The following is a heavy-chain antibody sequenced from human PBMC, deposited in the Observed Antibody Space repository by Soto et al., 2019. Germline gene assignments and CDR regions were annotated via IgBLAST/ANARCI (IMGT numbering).Heavy chain of an antibody. CDR1: GYTFTSYY. D-gene: IGHD3-3*01. Sequence: ASVKVSCKASGYTFTSYYMHWVRQAPGPGLEWMGIINPSGGSTSYAQKFQGRVTMTRDTSTRTVYMELSSLRSEDTAVYYCARDGAVRRFLEWSHEPYYYYYGMDVWGQGTTVTVSS. CDR2: INPSGGST. J-gene: IGHJ6*02. CDR3: ARDGAVRRFLEWSHEPYYYYYGMDV. V-gene: IGHV1-46*01.